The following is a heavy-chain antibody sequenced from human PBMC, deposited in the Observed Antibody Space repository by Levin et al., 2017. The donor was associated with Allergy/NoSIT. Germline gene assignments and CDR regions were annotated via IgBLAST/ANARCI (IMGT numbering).Heavy chain of an antibody. J-gene: IGHJ3*02. CDR3: AGGYCSSTSCFVLDI. V-gene: IGHV3-30-3*01. CDR2: ISYDGSNK. Sequence: PGGSLRLSCAASGFTFSSYAMHWVRQAPGKGLEWVAVISYDGSNKYYADSVKGRFTISRDNSKNTLYLQMNSLRAEDTAVYYCAGGYCSSTSCFVLDIWGQGTMVTVSS. CDR1: GFTFSSYA. D-gene: IGHD2-2*01.